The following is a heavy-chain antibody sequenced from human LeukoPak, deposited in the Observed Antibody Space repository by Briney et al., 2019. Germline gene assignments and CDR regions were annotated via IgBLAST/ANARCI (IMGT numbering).Heavy chain of an antibody. Sequence: GGSLRLSCAASGFTFSNYNMNWVRQAPGKGLEWVSSITSSSTYIYYADSVKGRFTISRDNAKNSLYLQMNSLRAEDTAVYYCASGRHYVWGSYRYTEADYWGQGTLVTVSS. J-gene: IGHJ4*02. V-gene: IGHV3-21*01. D-gene: IGHD3-16*02. CDR3: ASGRHYVWGSYRYTEADY. CDR1: GFTFSNYN. CDR2: ITSSSTYI.